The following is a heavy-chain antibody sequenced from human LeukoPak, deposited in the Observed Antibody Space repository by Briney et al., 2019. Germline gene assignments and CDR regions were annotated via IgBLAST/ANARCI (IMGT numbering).Heavy chain of an antibody. D-gene: IGHD5-18*01. V-gene: IGHV3-48*03. J-gene: IGHJ6*03. CDR2: ISSSGSTI. CDR1: GFTFSSYE. CDR3: ARVGYSHGYYYYYVDV. Sequence: GGSLRLSCAASGFTFSSYEMNWVRQAPGKGLEWVSYISSSGSTIYYADSVKGRFTISRDNAKNSLYLQMNSLRAEDTAVYYCARVGYSHGYYYYYVDVWGKGTTVTVSS.